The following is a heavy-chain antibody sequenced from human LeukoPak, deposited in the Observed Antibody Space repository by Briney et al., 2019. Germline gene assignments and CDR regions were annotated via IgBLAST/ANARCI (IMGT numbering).Heavy chain of an antibody. CDR2: IGSDGKT. CDR3: ARDLHYDVAMAD. D-gene: IGHD3-3*01. CDR1: GLPFSSYA. V-gene: IGHV3-23*01. Sequence: GGSLRLTCEAYGLPFSSYARTWVRQAPGKGLEWVSSIGSDGKTHYSESVKGRFVISRDNFGGMVFLQLNSLRVADTALYYCARDLHYDVAMADWGQGTTVTVSS. J-gene: IGHJ6*02.